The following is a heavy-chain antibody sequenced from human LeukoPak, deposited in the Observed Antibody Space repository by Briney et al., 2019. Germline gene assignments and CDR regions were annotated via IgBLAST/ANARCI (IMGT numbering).Heavy chain of an antibody. CDR2: LNWNGGST. Sequence: PGGSLRLSCAASGFTFDDNGMSWVRQAPGKGLEWVSGLNWNGGSTGYADSVKGRFTISRDNAKNSLYLQMNSLRVEDTALYYCATRSYYYGSGSYPHYLDYWGRGTLVTVSA. CDR3: ATRSYYYGSGSYPHYLDY. CDR1: GFTFDDNG. D-gene: IGHD3-10*01. V-gene: IGHV3-20*04. J-gene: IGHJ4*02.